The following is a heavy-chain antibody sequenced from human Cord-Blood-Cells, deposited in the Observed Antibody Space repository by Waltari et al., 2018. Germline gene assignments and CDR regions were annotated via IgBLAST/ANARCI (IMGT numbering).Heavy chain of an antibody. CDR1: GYTFTSYG. CDR3: AREGSYYYYGMDV. J-gene: IGHJ6*02. Sequence: QVQLVQSGAEVKKPGASVKVSCKASGYTFTSYGISWVRQAPGQGLEWMGWISTNTGNTNKAQKLQAKVTMTTDTSTSKAYMELRSLRSDDTAVYYCAREGSYYYYGMDVWGQGTTVTVSS. CDR2: ISTNTGNT. V-gene: IGHV1-18*01.